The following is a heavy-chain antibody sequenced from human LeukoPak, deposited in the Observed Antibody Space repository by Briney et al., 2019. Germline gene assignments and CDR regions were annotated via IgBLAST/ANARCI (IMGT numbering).Heavy chain of an antibody. CDR2: ISAYNGNT. CDR1: GYTFTSYG. V-gene: IGHV1-18*01. J-gene: IGHJ4*02. Sequence: GASVKVSCKASGYTFTSYGISWVRQAPGQGLEWMGWISAYNGNTNYAQKLQGRVTMTTDTSTSTAYMELRSLRSDDTAVYYCARDHDSSGYYPYFDCWGQGTLVTVSS. CDR3: ARDHDSSGYYPYFDC. D-gene: IGHD3-22*01.